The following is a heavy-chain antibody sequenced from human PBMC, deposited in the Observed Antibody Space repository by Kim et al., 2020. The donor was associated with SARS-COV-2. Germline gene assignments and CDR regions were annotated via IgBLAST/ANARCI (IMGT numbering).Heavy chain of an antibody. J-gene: IGHJ4*01. CDR1: GFSFSSYT. D-gene: IGHD4-4*01. CDR3: APPASMTTVFYFDS. CDR2: LSSSRRYI. V-gene: IGHV3-21*01. Sequence: GGSLRLSCAASGFSFSSYTMNWVRQAPGKGLEWVSSLSSSRRYIYYADSVKGRFTISRDNAKNSLFLQMNSLRAEDTAVYYCAPPASMTTVFYFDSWGQGTRVSVSS.